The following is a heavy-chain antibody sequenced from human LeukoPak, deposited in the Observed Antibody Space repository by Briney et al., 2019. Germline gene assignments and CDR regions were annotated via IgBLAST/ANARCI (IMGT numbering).Heavy chain of an antibody. CDR1: GYTFPNSY. CDR2: INPSGAST. V-gene: IGHV1-46*03. CDR3: ARTQRQGYCSGGYCYSDAFDI. J-gene: IGHJ3*02. Sequence: GSAVKVSFKASGYTFPNSYMHWVGQPPAQGLQGMGIINPSGASTSYLRRFQERVTMTSETSTSTVYMEPSSMRSEDTAVYYCARTQRQGYCSGGYCYSDAFDIWGQGTMVTVSS. D-gene: IGHD2-15*01.